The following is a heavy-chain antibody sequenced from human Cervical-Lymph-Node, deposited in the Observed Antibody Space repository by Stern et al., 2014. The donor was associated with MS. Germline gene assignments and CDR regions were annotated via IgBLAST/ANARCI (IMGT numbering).Heavy chain of an antibody. CDR1: SGFIGNNY. J-gene: IGHJ4*02. Sequence: QVQLQESGPGLVKPSETLSLMCRVSSGFIGNNYWSWIRQPPGKGLEWIGDLYYRGSTYYNPSLKTRVTISLDTSKNQFSLRLSSVTAADTAVYYCARAGPYDYIWGNFRHRAFYFDSWGQGALVTVSS. D-gene: IGHD3-16*02. CDR2: LYYRGST. CDR3: ARAGPYDYIWGNFRHRAFYFDS. V-gene: IGHV4-59*01.